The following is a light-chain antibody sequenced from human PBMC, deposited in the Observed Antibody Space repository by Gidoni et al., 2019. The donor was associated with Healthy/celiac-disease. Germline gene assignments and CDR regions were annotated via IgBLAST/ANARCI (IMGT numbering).Light chain of an antibody. CDR3: QQCGSSLRT. Sequence: ETVLTQLPGTLSLSSGERATLPCRASQSVSSSYLAWYQQKPGQAPRLLIYGASSRASGIPDRFSGSGSGTDFTLTISRLEPEDFAVYYCQQCGSSLRTFGQGTKVEIK. J-gene: IGKJ1*01. CDR2: GAS. CDR1: QSVSSSY. V-gene: IGKV3-20*01.